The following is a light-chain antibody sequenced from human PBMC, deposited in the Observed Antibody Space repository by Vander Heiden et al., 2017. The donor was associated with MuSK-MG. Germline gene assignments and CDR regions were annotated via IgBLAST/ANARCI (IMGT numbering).Light chain of an antibody. V-gene: IGKV1-39*01. CDR2: AAS. CDR1: QSIRSY. Sequence: DIEMTQSPSSLSASVGDRATITCRASQSIRSYLNWYQQKSVKAPKFLIYAASSLQSGVPSRFSGSGSGTDFTLTISSLQPEDFATYFCQQCESTPLTFGGGTKVEIK. CDR3: QQCESTPLT. J-gene: IGKJ4*01.